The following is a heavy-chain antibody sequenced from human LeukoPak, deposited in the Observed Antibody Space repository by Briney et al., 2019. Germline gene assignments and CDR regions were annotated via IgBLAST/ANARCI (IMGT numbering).Heavy chain of an antibody. CDR3: ARVQRDYFYYMDV. V-gene: IGHV4-38-2*02. CDR1: GYSISSGYY. J-gene: IGHJ6*03. Sequence: SETLSLTCTVSGYSISSGYYWGWIRQPPGKGLEWIGSIYHSGSTYYNPSLKSRVTISVDTSKNQFSLKLSSVTAADTAVYYCARVQRDYFYYMDVWGKGTTVTVSS. CDR2: IYHSGST.